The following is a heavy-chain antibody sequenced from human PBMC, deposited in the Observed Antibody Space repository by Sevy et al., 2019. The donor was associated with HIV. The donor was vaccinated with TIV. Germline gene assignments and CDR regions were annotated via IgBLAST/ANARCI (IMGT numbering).Heavy chain of an antibody. Sequence: ASVKVSCKDSEYTFANYDMGWVRQAAGQGLEWMGWMNPNSGQKAYAQKFQGRVIMTRNTSISTAYMELSSLTFEDTAVYFCARWRGSSGCHHWGQGTLVTVSS. CDR3: ARWRGSSGCHH. D-gene: IGHD3-22*01. J-gene: IGHJ5*02. V-gene: IGHV1-8*02. CDR2: MNPNSGQK. CDR1: EYTFANYD.